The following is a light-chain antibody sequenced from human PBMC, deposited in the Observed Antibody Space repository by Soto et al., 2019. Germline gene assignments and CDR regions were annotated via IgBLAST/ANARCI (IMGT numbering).Light chain of an antibody. J-gene: IGKJ1*01. Sequence: DIQMTQSPSSVSASVGDRITITCRASQDIGGRWAWFQQKPGKAPQYLIQAASILQSGVPSRFSGSGSGTEFILTINNLQPEDVASYFCLQVYSCPRTFGLGTKVEI. CDR3: LQVYSCPRT. CDR2: AAS. CDR1: QDIGGR. V-gene: IGKV1-12*01.